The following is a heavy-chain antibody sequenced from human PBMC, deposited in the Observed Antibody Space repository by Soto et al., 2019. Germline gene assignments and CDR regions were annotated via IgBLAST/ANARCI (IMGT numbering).Heavy chain of an antibody. CDR3: TTDRWIYCSGGSCYPNWFDP. CDR2: IKSKTDGGTP. CDR1: GFTFTTAW. Sequence: GGSLRLSCAASGFTFTTAWINWVRQAPGKGLEWVGRIKSKTDGGTPDFAAPVRGRFAISRDDSKSMVYLQMNSLKTEDTAVYYCTTDRWIYCSGGSCYPNWFDPWGQGTLVTVSS. J-gene: IGHJ5*02. D-gene: IGHD2-15*01. V-gene: IGHV3-15*07.